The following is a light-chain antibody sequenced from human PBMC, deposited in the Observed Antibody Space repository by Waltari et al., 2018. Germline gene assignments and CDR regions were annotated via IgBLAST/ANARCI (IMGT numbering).Light chain of an antibody. J-gene: IGKJ4*01. CDR3: QQYDGEVVT. CDR2: GTS. Sequence: LTQSPCTPSFSAGKRDTLSCSASQSVTSISLSWYQQKLGQAPRLLIYGTSSRATGTPDRFSGSGSGTDFTLTISRLEPEDVAVYYCQQYDGEVVTFGGGTKVEI. CDR1: QSVTSIS. V-gene: IGKV3-20*01.